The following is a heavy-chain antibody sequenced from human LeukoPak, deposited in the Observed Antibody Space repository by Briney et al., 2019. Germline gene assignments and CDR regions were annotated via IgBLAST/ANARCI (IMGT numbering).Heavy chain of an antibody. Sequence: SETLSLTCAVSGASINSSSYYWGWIRQPPGNGLEWIGSIYYGGGTYYNPSVKSRCPISVDLAKNHCSRKLSSVTAADTAVYYCASLPAVNSRGYFALWGQGTLVTVSS. V-gene: IGHV4-39*02. CDR3: ASLPAVNSRGYFAL. CDR2: IYYGGGT. CDR1: GASINSSSYY. D-gene: IGHD3-22*01. J-gene: IGHJ5*02.